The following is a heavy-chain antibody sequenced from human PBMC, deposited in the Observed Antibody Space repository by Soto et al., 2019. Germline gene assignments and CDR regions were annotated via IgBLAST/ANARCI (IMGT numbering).Heavy chain of an antibody. Sequence: GGSLRLSCAASGFTFSSYSMNWVRQAPGKGLEWVSSISSSSSYIYYADSVKGRFTISRDNAKNSLYLQMNSLRAEDTAVYYCARGYSSSPTPYYYYGMDVWGQGTTVTVSS. CDR1: GFTFSSYS. J-gene: IGHJ6*02. V-gene: IGHV3-21*01. CDR2: ISSSSSYI. D-gene: IGHD6-6*01. CDR3: ARGYSSSPTPYYYYGMDV.